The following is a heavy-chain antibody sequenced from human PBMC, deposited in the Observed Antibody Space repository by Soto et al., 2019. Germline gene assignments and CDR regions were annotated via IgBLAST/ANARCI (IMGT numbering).Heavy chain of an antibody. CDR2: SISGGNT. Sequence: EVQLLESGGGLVQPGGSLRLSCAASGFTFSNYGMSWVRQAPGKRMEWVSSISGGNTFYAGSVKGRFTISRDNSKNTLYLQMNSLTAEDTAVYYCAKAPSSDCNSGACSLRSWGQGTLVTVSS. J-gene: IGHJ5*02. CDR1: GFTFSNYG. V-gene: IGHV3-23*01. D-gene: IGHD2-21*01. CDR3: AKAPSSDCNSGACSLRS.